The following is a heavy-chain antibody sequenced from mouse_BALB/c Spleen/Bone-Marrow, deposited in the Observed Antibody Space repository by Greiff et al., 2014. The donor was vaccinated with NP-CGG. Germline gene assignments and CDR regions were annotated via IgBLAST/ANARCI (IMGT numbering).Heavy chain of an antibody. CDR2: ISPSTGYT. CDR3: ARGNPLYAMDY. Sequence: VKVVESGAELAKPGASVKMSCKASGYTFTSYWMHWVKQRPGQGLEWIGYISPSTGYTDYNQKFNDKATLTADKSSSTAYMQLSSLTSKDSAVYYCARGNPLYAMDYWGQGTSVTVSS. V-gene: IGHV1-7*01. D-gene: IGHD2-1*01. CDR1: GYTFTSYW. J-gene: IGHJ4*01.